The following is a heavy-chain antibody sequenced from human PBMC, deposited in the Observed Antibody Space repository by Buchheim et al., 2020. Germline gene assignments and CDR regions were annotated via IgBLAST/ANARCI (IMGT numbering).Heavy chain of an antibody. V-gene: IGHV3-30*18. D-gene: IGHD3-16*01. CDR3: AKSMTPYDYYFDIDV. CDR2: ISFDGSNK. J-gene: IGHJ6*02. Sequence: QVQLVESGGGVVQPGRSLRLSCAASGFTFSSYGMHWVRQAPGKGLEWEAVISFDGSNKHYTDSVKGRFTISRDNSKSTLYLEMNTLRAEDTAVYYCAKSMTPYDYYFDIDVWGQGTT. CDR1: GFTFSSYG.